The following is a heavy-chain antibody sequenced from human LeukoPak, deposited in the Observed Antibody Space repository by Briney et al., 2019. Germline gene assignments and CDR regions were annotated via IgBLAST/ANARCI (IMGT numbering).Heavy chain of an antibody. CDR3: ARDLGSYYDILTGYYIDFYGMDV. J-gene: IGHJ6*02. CDR1: GFTFSDYY. D-gene: IGHD3-9*01. Sequence: GGSLRLSCAASGFTFSDYYMSWIRQAPGKGLEWVSYISSSGSTIYYADSVKGRFTTSRDNAKNSLYLQMNSLRAEDTAVYYCARDLGSYYDILTGYYIDFYGMDVWGQGTTVTVSS. V-gene: IGHV3-11*01. CDR2: ISSSGSTI.